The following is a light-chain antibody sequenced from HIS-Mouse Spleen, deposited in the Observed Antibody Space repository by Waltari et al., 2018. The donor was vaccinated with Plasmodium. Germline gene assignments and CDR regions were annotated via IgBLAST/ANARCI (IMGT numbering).Light chain of an antibody. Sequence: DIQMTQSPSSLSASVGDRVTITCRASQSISSYLNWYQQKPGKAPKLLIYAASSLQSGVTSRFSGSGAGTDFTLTISSLKPEDFATYYCQQSYSTPPTFGGGTKVEIK. CDR2: AAS. CDR3: QQSYSTPPT. V-gene: IGKV1-39*01. J-gene: IGKJ4*01. CDR1: QSISSY.